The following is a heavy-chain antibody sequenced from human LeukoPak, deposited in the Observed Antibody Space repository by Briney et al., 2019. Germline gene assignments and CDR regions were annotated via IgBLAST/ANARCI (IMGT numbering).Heavy chain of an antibody. CDR3: ARDPVVVIRGGNYFDY. V-gene: IGHV1-24*01. D-gene: IGHD2-21*01. Sequence: ASVKVSCKVSGDTLTELSMHWVRQAPGKGLEWMGGFDPKEGERVYAQNFQGRFTMTEDTSSGTAYMELNSLRSDDTAVYYCARDPVVVIRGGNYFDYWGQGSLVTVSS. CDR2: FDPKEGER. CDR1: GDTLTELS. J-gene: IGHJ4*02.